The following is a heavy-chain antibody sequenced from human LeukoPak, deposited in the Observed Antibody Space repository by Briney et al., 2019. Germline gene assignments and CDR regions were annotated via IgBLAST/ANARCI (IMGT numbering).Heavy chain of an antibody. J-gene: IGHJ3*02. CDR2: ISGSGGST. CDR1: GFTFSDYY. V-gene: IGHV3-23*01. D-gene: IGHD2-15*01. CDR3: AKAYCSGGSCYSLDNDAFDI. Sequence: GGSLRLSCAASGFTFSDYYMSWIRQAPGKGLEWVSAISGSGGSTYYADSVKGRFTISRDNSKNTLYLQMNSLRAEDTAVYYCAKAYCSGGSCYSLDNDAFDIWGQGTMVTVSS.